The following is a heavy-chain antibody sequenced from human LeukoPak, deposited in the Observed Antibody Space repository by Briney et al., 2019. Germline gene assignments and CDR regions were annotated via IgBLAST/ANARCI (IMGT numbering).Heavy chain of an antibody. Sequence: GGSLRLSCVASGFTFSNNGMHWVRQAPGKGLEWVAVIWYDGSSKYYADPVKGRFTISRDTSKNTLYLQMNSLRAEDTAVYYCAKSSTYSGGAHAYDIWGQGTLVTVSS. CDR2: IWYDGSSK. V-gene: IGHV3-33*06. CDR3: AKSSTYSGGAHAYDI. D-gene: IGHD6-19*01. J-gene: IGHJ3*02. CDR1: GFTFSNNG.